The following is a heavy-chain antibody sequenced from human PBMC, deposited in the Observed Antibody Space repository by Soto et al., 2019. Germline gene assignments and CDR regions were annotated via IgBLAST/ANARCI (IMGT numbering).Heavy chain of an antibody. CDR3: ARDKITGLFDY. CDR2: SYFSGST. D-gene: IGHD2-8*02. Sequence: SETLSLTCTVSGDFNNIYYWSWIRQPPGKGLEWIGFSYFSGSTYYNPSLKSRVTISVDTSKNQFSLKLTSVTAADTAVYYCARDKITGLFDYWGQGTLVTVSS. V-gene: IGHV4-59*12. J-gene: IGHJ4*02. CDR1: GDFNNIYY.